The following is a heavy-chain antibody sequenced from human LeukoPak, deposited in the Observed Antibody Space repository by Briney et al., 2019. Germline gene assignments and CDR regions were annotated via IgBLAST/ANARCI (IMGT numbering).Heavy chain of an antibody. J-gene: IGHJ4*02. CDR2: INHSGST. D-gene: IGHD1-26*01. CDR1: GGSFSGYY. CDR3: ARVGRSGSYSHFDY. Sequence: PSETLSLTCAVYGGSFSGYYWSWIRQPPGKGLEWIGEINHSGSTNYNPSLKSRVTISVDTSKNQFSLKLSSVTAADTAVYYCARVGRSGSYSHFDYWGQGTLVAVSS. V-gene: IGHV4-34*01.